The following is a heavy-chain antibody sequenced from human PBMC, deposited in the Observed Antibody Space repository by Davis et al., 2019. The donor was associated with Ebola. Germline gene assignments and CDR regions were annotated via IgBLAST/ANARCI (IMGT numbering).Heavy chain of an antibody. CDR2: ISSNGATT. V-gene: IGHV3-23*01. Sequence: GESLKISCAASGFTFHDFVMSWFRQAPGKGLDWVSRISSNGATTYYADSVRGRFTISRDNSRNTLYLQMNSLRADDTAVYYCGGAWDWGQGTLVTVSS. D-gene: IGHD1-26*01. CDR1: GFTFHDFV. J-gene: IGHJ4*02. CDR3: GGAWD.